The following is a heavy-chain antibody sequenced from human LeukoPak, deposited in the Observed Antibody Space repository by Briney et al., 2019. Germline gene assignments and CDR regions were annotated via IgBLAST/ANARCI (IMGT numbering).Heavy chain of an antibody. V-gene: IGHV3-48*02. J-gene: IGHJ6*02. CDR1: GFTFSSYS. CDR2: ISSSSSTI. D-gene: IGHD1-1*01. Sequence: GGSLRLSCAASGFTFSSYSMNWVRQAPGKGLEWVSYISSSSSTIYYADSVKGRFTISRDNAKNSLYLQMNSLRDEDTAVYYCASDGTGTWCYYYYYGMDVWGQGTTVTVSS. CDR3: ASDGTGTWCYYYYYGMDV.